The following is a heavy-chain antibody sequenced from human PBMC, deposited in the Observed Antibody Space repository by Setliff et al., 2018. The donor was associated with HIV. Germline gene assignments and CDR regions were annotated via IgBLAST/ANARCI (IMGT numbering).Heavy chain of an antibody. V-gene: IGHV4-4*08. CDR2: IYTSGST. CDR3: ALDPGYRRDY. Sequence: ETLSLTCTVSGGSIRSFFWSWIRQPPGKGLEWIGHIYTSGSTNYNPSLKSRVTMSVDTSKNQFSLNLSSVTAADTAVYYCALDPGYRRDYWGQGTLVTVS. J-gene: IGHJ4*02. D-gene: IGHD5-12*01. CDR1: GGSIRSFF.